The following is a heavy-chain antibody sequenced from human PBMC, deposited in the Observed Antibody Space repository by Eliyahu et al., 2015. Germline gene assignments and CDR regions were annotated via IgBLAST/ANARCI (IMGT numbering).Heavy chain of an antibody. Sequence: QVQLVQSXAEVXKPGSSVKVSCKASGGXFSSYGISWVRQAPGQGLEWMGRIIPTLGITNYAQKLQGRVTITADESTSTAYMELSSLRSEDTAVYYCARAGASVWDFDYWGQGTLVTVSS. CDR1: GGXFSSYG. V-gene: IGHV1-69*09. D-gene: IGHD3-10*01. CDR3: ARAGASVWDFDY. CDR2: IIPTLGIT. J-gene: IGHJ4*02.